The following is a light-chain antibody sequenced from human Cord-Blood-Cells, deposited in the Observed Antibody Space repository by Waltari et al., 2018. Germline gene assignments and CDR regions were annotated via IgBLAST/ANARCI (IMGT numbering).Light chain of an antibody. J-gene: IGLJ2*01. V-gene: IGLV2-11*01. CDR1: SSDVGCYNY. CDR2: DVS. CDR3: CSYAGSYTVV. Sequence: QFPLTQPRSVSGSPGQSVTISCTGTSSDVGCYNYVSWYQQHPGKAPNLMIYDVSKRPSGVPDRFSGSKSGNTASLTISGLQAEDEADYYCCSYAGSYTVVFGGGTKLTVL.